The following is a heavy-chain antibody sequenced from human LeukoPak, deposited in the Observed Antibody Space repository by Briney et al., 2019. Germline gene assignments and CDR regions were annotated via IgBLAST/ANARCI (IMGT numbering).Heavy chain of an antibody. Sequence: GGSLRLSCAVSGFTFSKYAMNWVRQGPGKGLEWVSGIGASGTTYYADSVQGRFTISRDNSKNTLYLQLNRLRAEDTGVYFCAKDLEAVAGTIVNDYWGQGTLVTVSS. CDR2: IGASGTT. J-gene: IGHJ4*02. D-gene: IGHD6-19*01. CDR3: AKDLEAVAGTIVNDY. V-gene: IGHV3-23*01. CDR1: GFTFSKYA.